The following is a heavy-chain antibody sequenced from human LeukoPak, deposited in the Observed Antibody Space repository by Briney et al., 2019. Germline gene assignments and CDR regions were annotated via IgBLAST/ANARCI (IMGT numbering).Heavy chain of an antibody. Sequence: SETLSLNCTVSGGSITSTTYYWGWIRQPPGKGLEWIGSIYYSGKTTYNPPLKSRVTISVDTSKNQFSLNLRSVTAADTAVYYCAREEMPGKFDYWGQGTLVTVSS. D-gene: IGHD1-26*01. CDR2: IYYSGKT. CDR1: GGSITSTTYY. J-gene: IGHJ4*02. CDR3: AREEMPGKFDY. V-gene: IGHV4-39*07.